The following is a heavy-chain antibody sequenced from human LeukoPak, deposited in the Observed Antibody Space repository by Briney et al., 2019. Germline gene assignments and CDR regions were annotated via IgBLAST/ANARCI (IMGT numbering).Heavy chain of an antibody. CDR2: IKSKTDGGTT. CDR3: TTEEISEAVAVFDY. J-gene: IGHJ4*02. CDR1: GFTFSNAW. Sequence: KPGGSLRLSCAASGFTFSNAWMSWVRQAPGKGLEWVGRIKSKTDGGTTDYAAPVKGRFTISRDDSKNTLYLRMNSLKTEDTAVYYCTTEEISEAVAVFDYWGQGTLVTVSS. V-gene: IGHV3-15*01. D-gene: IGHD6-19*01.